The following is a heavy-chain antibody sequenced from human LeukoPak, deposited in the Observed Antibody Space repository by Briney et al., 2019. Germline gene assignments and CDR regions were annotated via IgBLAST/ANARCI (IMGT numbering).Heavy chain of an antibody. CDR2: IWYDGSNK. Sequence: PGGSLRLSCAASGCTFSGYGMHWVRQAPGKGLEWVAVIWYDGSNKCYADSVKGRFTISRDNSKNTLYLQMNSLRAEDTAVYYCAGDYGEYYYGMNVWGQGTTVTVSS. V-gene: IGHV3-33*01. CDR3: AGDYGEYYYGMNV. D-gene: IGHD4-17*01. J-gene: IGHJ6*02. CDR1: GCTFSGYG.